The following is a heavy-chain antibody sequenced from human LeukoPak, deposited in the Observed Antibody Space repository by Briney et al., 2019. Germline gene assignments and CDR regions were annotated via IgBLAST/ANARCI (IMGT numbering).Heavy chain of an antibody. V-gene: IGHV1-24*01. Sequence: ASVKVSCKVSGYTLTELSMHWVRQAPGKGREWMGGFDPEDGETIYAQKFQGRVTMTEDTSTDTAYMELSSLRSEDTAVYYCATAPRLGDYVWGSYRYTEPPDYWGQGTLVTVSS. CDR1: GYTLTELS. CDR2: FDPEDGET. D-gene: IGHD3-16*02. CDR3: ATAPRLGDYVWGSYRYTEPPDY. J-gene: IGHJ4*02.